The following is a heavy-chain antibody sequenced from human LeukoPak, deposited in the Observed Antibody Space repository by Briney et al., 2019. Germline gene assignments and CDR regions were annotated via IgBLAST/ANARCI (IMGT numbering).Heavy chain of an antibody. CDR3: AREGGGFDY. J-gene: IGHJ4*02. CDR2: LYSSGTT. CDR1: GGSISTYS. Sequence: SQTLSLTCTVSGGSISTYSWNWIRQPAGKGLEWIGRLYSSGTTKYNPSLESRVTMSVDTSKNQFSLNLTSVTAADTAVYYCAREGGGFDYWGQGTLVTVSS. V-gene: IGHV4-4*07. D-gene: IGHD3-16*01.